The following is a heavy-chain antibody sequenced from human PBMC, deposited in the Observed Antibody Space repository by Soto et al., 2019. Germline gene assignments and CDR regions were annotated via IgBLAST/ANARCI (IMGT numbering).Heavy chain of an antibody. CDR3: ARGIAAAGTFDI. CDR1: GYTFTSYA. Sequence: SVKVSCKASGYTFTSYAIRWVRQAPGQGLEWMGWISAYNGNTNYAQKFQGRVTITADESTSTAYMELSSLRSEDTAVYYCARGIAAAGTFDIWGQGTMVTVSS. D-gene: IGHD6-13*01. CDR2: ISAYNGNT. J-gene: IGHJ3*02. V-gene: IGHV1-18*01.